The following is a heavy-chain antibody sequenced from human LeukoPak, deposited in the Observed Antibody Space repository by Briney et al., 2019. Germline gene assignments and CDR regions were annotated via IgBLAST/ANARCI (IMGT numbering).Heavy chain of an antibody. Sequence: SETLSLTCTVSGGSISSYYWSWIRQPPGKGLEWIGYIYYSGSTNYNPSLKSRVTISVDTSKNQFSLKLSSVTAADTAVYYCARGYSYGFHFDHWGQGTLVTVSS. CDR1: GGSISSYY. D-gene: IGHD5-18*01. CDR3: ARGYSYGFHFDH. J-gene: IGHJ4*02. V-gene: IGHV4-59*01. CDR2: IYYSGST.